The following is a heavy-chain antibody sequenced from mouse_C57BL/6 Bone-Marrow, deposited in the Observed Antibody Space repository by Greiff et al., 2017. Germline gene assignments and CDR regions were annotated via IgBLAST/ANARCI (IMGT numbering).Heavy chain of an antibody. D-gene: IGHD1-1*01. CDR2: IHPNSGST. CDR1: GYTFTSYW. CDR3: ARGSYYYGSFAWFAY. Sequence: VQLRQPGAELVKPGASVKLSCKASGYTFTSYWMHWVKQRPGQGLEWIGMIHPNSGSTNYNEKFKSKATLTVDKSSSTAYMQLSSLTSEDSAVYYCARGSYYYGSFAWFAYWGQGTLVTVSA. V-gene: IGHV1-64*01. J-gene: IGHJ3*01.